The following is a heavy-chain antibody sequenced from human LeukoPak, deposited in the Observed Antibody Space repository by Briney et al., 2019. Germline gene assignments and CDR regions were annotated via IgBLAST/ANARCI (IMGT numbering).Heavy chain of an antibody. CDR2: INQDGSEK. J-gene: IGHJ6*04. CDR1: GFTVSSNY. Sequence: GGSLRLSCAASGFTVSSNYMSWVRQAPGKGLEWVANINQDGSEKYFVDSVKGRFTISRDNAKNSLYLQMNSLRAEDTAVYYCAELGITMIGGVWGKGTTVTISS. D-gene: IGHD3-10*02. V-gene: IGHV3-7*01. CDR3: AELGITMIGGV.